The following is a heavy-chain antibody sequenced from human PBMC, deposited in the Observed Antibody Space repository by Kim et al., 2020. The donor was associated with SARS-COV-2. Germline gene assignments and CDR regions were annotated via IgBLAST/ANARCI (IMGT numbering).Heavy chain of an antibody. Sequence: GGSLRLSCAASGFTFSSYAMSWVRQAPGKGLEWVSAISGSGGSTYYADSVKGRFTISRDNSKNTLYLQMNSLRAEDTAVYYCAKEGYDSSGYYYWFDYWGQGTLVTVSS. CDR2: ISGSGGST. CDR1: GFTFSSYA. V-gene: IGHV3-23*01. D-gene: IGHD3-22*01. J-gene: IGHJ4*02. CDR3: AKEGYDSSGYYYWFDY.